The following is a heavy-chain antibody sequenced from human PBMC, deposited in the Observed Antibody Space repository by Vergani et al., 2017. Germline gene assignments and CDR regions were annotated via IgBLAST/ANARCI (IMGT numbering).Heavy chain of an antibody. V-gene: IGHV3-23*01. D-gene: IGHD5-12*01. Sequence: EVQLLESGGDLVQPGGSLRLSCAASGFTFNHYAMNWVRKAPGKGLEWVSGISGSGGSTYYAGSVKGRFTISRDSSKNTLYLQMNSLSAGATAVYYCAKANPRNSGYDYLYYYHAMDVWGQGTTVTVSS. CDR2: ISGSGGST. J-gene: IGHJ6*02. CDR1: GFTFNHYA. CDR3: AKANPRNSGYDYLYYYHAMDV.